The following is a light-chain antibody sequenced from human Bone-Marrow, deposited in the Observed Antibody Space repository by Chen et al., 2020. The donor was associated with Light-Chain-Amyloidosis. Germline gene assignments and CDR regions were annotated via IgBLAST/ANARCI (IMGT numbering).Light chain of an antibody. CDR3: MQSIQLSWT. J-gene: IGKJ1*01. CDR2: EVS. V-gene: IGKV2D-29*01. CDR1: QSLLHSDGKTY. Sequence: EIWRTQTPLPLSVTPGQPPSIPCKSSQSLLHSDGKTYLYWYLQTPGQPPQLLFYEVSNRFSGVPDRFSGSGSGTDFTLKISRVEAEDVGVYYCMQSIQLSWTFGQGTKVEIK.